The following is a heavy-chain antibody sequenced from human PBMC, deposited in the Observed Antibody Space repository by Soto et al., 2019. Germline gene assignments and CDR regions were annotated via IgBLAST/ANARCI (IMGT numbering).Heavy chain of an antibody. CDR1: GYSVTSYW. Sequence: PGESLKSSCKGSGYSVTSYWIGWVRQMPGKGLEWMGIIYPGDSDTRYSPSFQGQVTISADKSISTAYLQWSSLKASDTAMYYCARQTTVLPSPLDLWGQGTLVTSPQ. D-gene: IGHD4-17*01. V-gene: IGHV5-51*01. J-gene: IGHJ4*02. CDR2: IYPGDSDT. CDR3: ARQTTVLPSPLDL.